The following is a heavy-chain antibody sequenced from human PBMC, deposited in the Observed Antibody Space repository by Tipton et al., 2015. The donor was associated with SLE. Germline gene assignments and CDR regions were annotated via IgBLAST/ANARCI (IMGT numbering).Heavy chain of an antibody. D-gene: IGHD7-27*01. Sequence: SLRLSCAASGFTFSSYEMNWVRQAPGKGLEWVSYISSSGSTIYYADSVKGRFTISRDNAKNSLYLQMNSLRAEDTAVYYCARETGGVCYFDYWGQGTLVTVSS. V-gene: IGHV3-48*03. J-gene: IGHJ4*02. CDR2: ISSSGSTI. CDR3: ARETGGVCYFDY. CDR1: GFTFSSYE.